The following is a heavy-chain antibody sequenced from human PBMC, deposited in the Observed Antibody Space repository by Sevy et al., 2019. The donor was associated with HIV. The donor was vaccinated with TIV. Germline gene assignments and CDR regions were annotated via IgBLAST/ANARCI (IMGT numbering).Heavy chain of an antibody. J-gene: IGHJ4*02. D-gene: IGHD4-17*01. CDR2: FRVKANGYAT. V-gene: IGHV3-73*01. CDR3: SISRYGDKPYYFDY. CDR1: GFTFSGSA. Sequence: GGSLRLSCAVPGFTFSGSAIHWVRQASGKGLEWVGRFRVKANGYATAYAASVKGRFTISRDDSKNTAYVQMNSLKTEDTAVYYISISRYGDKPYYFDYWGQGTLVTVSS.